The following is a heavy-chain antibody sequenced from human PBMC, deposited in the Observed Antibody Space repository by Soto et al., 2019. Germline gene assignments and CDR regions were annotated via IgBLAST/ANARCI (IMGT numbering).Heavy chain of an antibody. D-gene: IGHD2-8*01. Sequence: SVKVSCKSSGYTFTSYYMQCVRQAHGQGLEWMGIINPSGGSTSYAQKFQGRVTMTRDTSTSTVYMELSSLRSEDTAVYYCARERPLRCTNGVCSNYYYYGMDVWGQGTTVTVSS. CDR2: INPSGGST. J-gene: IGHJ6*02. CDR1: GYTFTSYY. V-gene: IGHV1-46*01. CDR3: ARERPLRCTNGVCSNYYYYGMDV.